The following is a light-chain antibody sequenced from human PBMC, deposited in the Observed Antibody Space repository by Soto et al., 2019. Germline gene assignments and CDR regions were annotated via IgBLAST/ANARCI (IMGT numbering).Light chain of an antibody. CDR1: QGIGSA. Sequence: AIQLTQSPSSLSASVGDRVSITCRASQGIGSALAWYQLKPGAAPALLIYDASTLESGVPSRFSGSISGADFTLTISSLQPEDFATYYCQNFRSSAISFGGGTKVDIK. CDR3: QNFRSSAIS. V-gene: IGKV1-13*02. CDR2: DAS. J-gene: IGKJ4*01.